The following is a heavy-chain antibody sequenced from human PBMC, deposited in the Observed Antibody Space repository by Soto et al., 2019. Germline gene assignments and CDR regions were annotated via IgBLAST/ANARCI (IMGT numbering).Heavy chain of an antibody. Sequence: GGSLRLSCAASGFTFSSYSMNWVRQAPGKGLEWVSYISSSSSTIYYADSVKGRFTISRDNAKNSLYLQMNSLRAEDTAVYYWGRERDGSGENVFDIWGQGKMVTVSS. CDR2: ISSSSSTI. V-gene: IGHV3-48*01. CDR1: GFTFSSYS. CDR3: GRERDGSGENVFDI. D-gene: IGHD6-25*01. J-gene: IGHJ3*02.